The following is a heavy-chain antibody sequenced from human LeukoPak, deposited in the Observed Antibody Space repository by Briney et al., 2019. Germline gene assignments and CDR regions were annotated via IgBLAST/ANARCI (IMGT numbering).Heavy chain of an antibody. V-gene: IGHV4-34*01. CDR2: INHSGST. Sequence: SGTLSLTCAVYGGSFSGYYWSWIRQPPGKGLEWIGEINHSGSTNYNPSLKSRVTISVDTPKNQFSLKLSSVTAADTAVYYCARGRLDQYYDFWSGYYSYYYYYMDVWGKGTTVTVSS. J-gene: IGHJ6*03. CDR3: ARGRLDQYYDFWSGYYSYYYYYMDV. CDR1: GGSFSGYY. D-gene: IGHD3-3*01.